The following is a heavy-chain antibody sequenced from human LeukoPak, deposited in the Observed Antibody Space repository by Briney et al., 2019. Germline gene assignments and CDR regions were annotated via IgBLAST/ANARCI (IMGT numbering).Heavy chain of an antibody. CDR3: ARISVGPLRGPDAFDI. CDR2: IYYSGST. Sequence: SETLSLTCTVSGGSIGSSSYYWGWIRQPPGKGLEWIGSIYYSGSTYYNPSLKSRVTLSVDTSKNQFSLKLSSVTAADTAVYYCARISVGPLRGPDAFDIWGQGTMVTVSS. V-gene: IGHV4-39*01. CDR1: GGSIGSSSYY. D-gene: IGHD6-19*01. J-gene: IGHJ3*02.